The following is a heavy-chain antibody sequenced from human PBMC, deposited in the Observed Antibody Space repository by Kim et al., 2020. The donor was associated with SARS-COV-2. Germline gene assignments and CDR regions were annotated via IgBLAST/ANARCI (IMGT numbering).Heavy chain of an antibody. D-gene: IGHD3-3*02. CDR2: I. Sequence: IGYADSVKGQFTTSIDNAKNSLYLQMNSLRPEDTALYYCTKDVLAGGADVWGQGTAVIVSS. J-gene: IGHJ6*02. CDR3: TKDVLAGGADV. V-gene: IGHV3-9*01.